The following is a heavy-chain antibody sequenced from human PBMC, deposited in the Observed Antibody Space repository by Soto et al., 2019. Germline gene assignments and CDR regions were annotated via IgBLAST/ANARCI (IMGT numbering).Heavy chain of an antibody. CDR2: ISGSGSTI. D-gene: IGHD3-22*01. V-gene: IGHV3-23*01. Sequence: GGSLRLSCAASGFTFSSYAVIWVRQAPGKGPEWISSISGSGSTIYYAGSVKGRFTISRDNSKNTLYLQMSSLRAEDTAVYYCAKVFYYYDSSGYYYFDYWGQGTLVTVSS. CDR1: GFTFSSYA. J-gene: IGHJ4*02. CDR3: AKVFYYYDSSGYYYFDY.